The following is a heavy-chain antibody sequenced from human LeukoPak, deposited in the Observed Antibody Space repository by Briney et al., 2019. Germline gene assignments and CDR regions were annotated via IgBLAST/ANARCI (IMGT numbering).Heavy chain of an antibody. CDR3: ARGRRSGWGLSYYYGMDV. D-gene: IGHD6-19*01. V-gene: IGHV4-34*01. Sequence: PSETLSLTCAVYGGSFRGYYWSWIRQPPGKGLEWIGEINHSGSTYYNPSLKSRVTISVDTSKNQFSLKLSSVTAADTAVYYCARGRRSGWGLSYYYGMDVWGQGTTVTVSS. CDR2: INHSGST. J-gene: IGHJ6*02. CDR1: GGSFRGYY.